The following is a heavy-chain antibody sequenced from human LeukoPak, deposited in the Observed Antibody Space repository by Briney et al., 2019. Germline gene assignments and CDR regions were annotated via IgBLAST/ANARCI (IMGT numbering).Heavy chain of an antibody. V-gene: IGHV3-23*01. Sequence: AGGSLRLSCAASGFTFNSYAMSWVRQAAGKGLEWVSAISGRGDTTHYADSVKGRFTISRDNSKNTLFLQMNSLRAEDTAVYYCAKAEYGTTYFDYWGQGTLVTVSS. J-gene: IGHJ4*02. CDR3: AKAEYGTTYFDY. CDR2: ISGRGDTT. D-gene: IGHD2/OR15-2a*01. CDR1: GFTFNSYA.